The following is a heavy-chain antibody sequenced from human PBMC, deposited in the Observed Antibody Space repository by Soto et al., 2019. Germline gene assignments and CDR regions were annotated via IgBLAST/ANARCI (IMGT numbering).Heavy chain of an antibody. Sequence: GGSLRLSCAASGFTFSSYEMNWVRQAPGKGLEWVSYISSSGSTIYYADSVKGRFTISRDNAKNSLYLQMNSLRAEDTAVYYCGRDPYSHYFDYWGQGTLVTVSS. D-gene: IGHD4-4*01. J-gene: IGHJ4*02. CDR2: ISSSGSTI. CDR3: GRDPYSHYFDY. V-gene: IGHV3-48*03. CDR1: GFTFSSYE.